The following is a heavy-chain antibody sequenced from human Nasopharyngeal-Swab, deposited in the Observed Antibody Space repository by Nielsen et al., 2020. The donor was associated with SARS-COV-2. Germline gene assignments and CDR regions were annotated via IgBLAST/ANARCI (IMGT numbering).Heavy chain of an antibody. D-gene: IGHD4-17*01. Sequence: GGSLRLSCAASGFTFSSYTMNWVRQAPGKGLEWVSSISPTSDYIYYAESVKGRFTISRANAKNSLFLQMNSLRAEETAIYYCVRGSYGHYDSWGQGALITVSS. CDR1: GFTFSSYT. V-gene: IGHV3-21*06. CDR2: ISPTSDYI. J-gene: IGHJ5*01. CDR3: VRGSYGHYDS.